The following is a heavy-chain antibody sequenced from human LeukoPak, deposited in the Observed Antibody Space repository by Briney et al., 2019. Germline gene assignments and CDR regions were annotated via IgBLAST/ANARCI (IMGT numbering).Heavy chain of an antibody. CDR2: IYYSGST. J-gene: IGHJ6*02. Sequence: SETLSLTCTVSGGSISSYYWSWIRQPPGKGLEWIGYIYYSGSTNYNPSLKSRVTISVDTSKNQFSLKLSSVTAADTAVYYCARGVTMVRGVLQAMDVWGQGTTVTVSS. D-gene: IGHD3-10*01. CDR3: ARGVTMVRGVLQAMDV. CDR1: GGSISSYY. V-gene: IGHV4-59*01.